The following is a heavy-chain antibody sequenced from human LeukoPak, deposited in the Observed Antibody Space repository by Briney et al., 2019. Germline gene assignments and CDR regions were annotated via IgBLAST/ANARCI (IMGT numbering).Heavy chain of an antibody. J-gene: IGHJ4*02. Sequence: GGSLRLSCAASGFTFSSYGMHWVRQAPGKGLEWVSSISSSSSYIYYADSVKGRFTISRDNAKNSLYLQMNNLRAEDTAVYYCARASGWEAFDYWGQGALVTVSS. CDR2: ISSSSSYI. CDR1: GFTFSSYG. V-gene: IGHV3-21*01. D-gene: IGHD3-22*01. CDR3: ARASGWEAFDY.